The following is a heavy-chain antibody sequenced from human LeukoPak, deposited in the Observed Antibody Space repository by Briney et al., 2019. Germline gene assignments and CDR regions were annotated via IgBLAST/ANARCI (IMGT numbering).Heavy chain of an antibody. J-gene: IGHJ5*02. D-gene: IGHD4-11*01. Sequence: SVKVSCKASGGTFSSYAISWVRQAPGQGLEWMGGITPIFGAANYAQKFQGRVTITTDESTSTAYMELSSLRSEDTAVYYCARVADYSNYAAGFDPWGQGTLVTVSS. CDR1: GGTFSSYA. CDR3: ARVADYSNYAAGFDP. CDR2: ITPIFGAA. V-gene: IGHV1-69*05.